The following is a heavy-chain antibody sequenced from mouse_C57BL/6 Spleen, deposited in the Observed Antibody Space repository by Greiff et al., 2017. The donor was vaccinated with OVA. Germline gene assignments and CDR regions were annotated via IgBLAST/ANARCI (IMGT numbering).Heavy chain of an antibody. V-gene: IGHV5-9-1*02. CDR3: TREAGIVYAMDY. D-gene: IGHD1-1*02. CDR2: ISSGGDYI. J-gene: IGHJ4*01. Sequence: EVKLVESGEGLVKPGGSLKLSCAASGFTFSSYAMSWVRQTPEKRLEWVAYISSGGDYIYYADTVKGRFTISRDNARNTLYLQMSSLKSEDTAMYYCTREAGIVYAMDYWGQGTSVTVSS. CDR1: GFTFSSYA.